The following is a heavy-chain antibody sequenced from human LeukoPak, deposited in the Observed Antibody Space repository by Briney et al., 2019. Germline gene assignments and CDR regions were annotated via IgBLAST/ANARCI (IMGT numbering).Heavy chain of an antibody. V-gene: IGHV4-30-4*08. CDR1: GGSVSSGDYY. CDR2: IYYSGST. D-gene: IGHD3-16*01. Sequence: PSQTLSLTCTVSGGSVSSGDYYWSWIRQPPGMDLEWIGYIYYSGSTYYNPSLKSRVTISVDTSKNQFSLKLSSVTATDTAVCHCAGGGSHLVFPDWFDPGRQETVVTLSS. J-gene: IGHJ5*02. CDR3: AGGGSHLVFPDWFDP.